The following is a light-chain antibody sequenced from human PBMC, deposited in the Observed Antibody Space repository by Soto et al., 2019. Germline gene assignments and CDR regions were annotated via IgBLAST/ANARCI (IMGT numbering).Light chain of an antibody. Sequence: IVLTQSPGTLSLSPGERATLSCRASQSVSSNYLAWYQQKPGQAPRLLIYGVSTRATGIPDRFSGSGSGTDFTLTIARLEPEDFAVYYCQQYGSSPPAYTFGQGTKLEIK. CDR3: QQYGSSPPAYT. CDR2: GVS. J-gene: IGKJ2*01. V-gene: IGKV3-20*01. CDR1: QSVSSNY.